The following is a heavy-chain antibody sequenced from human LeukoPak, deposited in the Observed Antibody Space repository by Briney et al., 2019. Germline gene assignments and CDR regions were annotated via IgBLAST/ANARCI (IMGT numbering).Heavy chain of an antibody. CDR2: ISSSSTI. Sequence: GGSLRLSCAASGFTFSSYSMNWVRQAPGKGLEWVSYISSSSTIYYADSVKGRFTISRDNAKNSLYLQMNSLRAEDTAVYYCARVDVWSGPYYFDYWGQGTLVTVSS. V-gene: IGHV3-48*01. CDR1: GFTFSSYS. CDR3: ARVDVWSGPYYFDY. D-gene: IGHD3-3*01. J-gene: IGHJ4*02.